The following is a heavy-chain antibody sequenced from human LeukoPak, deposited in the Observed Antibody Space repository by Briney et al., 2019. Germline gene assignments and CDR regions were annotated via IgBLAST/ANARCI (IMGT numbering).Heavy chain of an antibody. J-gene: IGHJ6*02. D-gene: IGHD3-10*01. V-gene: IGHV4-59*01. CDR1: GGSISSYY. Sequence: SETLSLTCTVSGGSISSYYWSWIRQPPGRGLEWIGYIYYSGSTNYNPSLKSRVTISVDTSKNQFSLKLSSVTAADTAVYYCARGGSGSYATKYYYYGMDVWGQGTTVTVSS. CDR3: ARGGSGSYATKYYYYGMDV. CDR2: IYYSGST.